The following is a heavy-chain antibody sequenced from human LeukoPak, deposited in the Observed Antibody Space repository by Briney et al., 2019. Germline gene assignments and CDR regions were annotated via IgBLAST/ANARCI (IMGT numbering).Heavy chain of an antibody. CDR3: AQSRGFCSGGSCYNPFDP. J-gene: IGHJ5*02. Sequence: GGSLTLPCTASGFIYSRYDISWLRQAPGKGLEWVSGISGSDGRTYYADSVKGRFTISRDYSKNTLYVQMNSLRAEDTPVYYCAQSRGFCSGGSCYNPFDPWGQGTLVTVSS. CDR1: GFIYSRYD. D-gene: IGHD2-15*01. CDR2: ISGSDGRT. V-gene: IGHV3-23*01.